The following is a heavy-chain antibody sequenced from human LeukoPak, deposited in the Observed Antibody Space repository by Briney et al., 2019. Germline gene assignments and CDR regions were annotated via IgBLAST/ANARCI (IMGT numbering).Heavy chain of an antibody. J-gene: IGHJ5*02. CDR2: INQDGSEK. Sequence: GGSLRLSCAASGFTFSSYWMSWVRQAPGKGLEWVANINQDGSEKYYVDSVKGRFTISRDNAKNSLYLQMNSMRAEDTAVYYCAGEGCSGGSCYHNWFDPWGQGTLVTVSS. CDR1: GFTFSSYW. V-gene: IGHV3-7*01. D-gene: IGHD2-15*01. CDR3: AGEGCSGGSCYHNWFDP.